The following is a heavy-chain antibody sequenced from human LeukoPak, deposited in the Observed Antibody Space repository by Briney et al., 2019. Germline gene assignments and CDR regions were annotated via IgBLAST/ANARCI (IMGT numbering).Heavy chain of an antibody. J-gene: IGHJ3*02. D-gene: IGHD3-3*01. CDR1: GFIFNTYA. Sequence: GGSLRLSCTASGFIFNTYAMNWVRQAPGKGLEWVSSITGSGGSTYYADSVKGRFTISRDNSKKTLYLQMKSLRAEDTAVYYCAKDITSAYDFWSGTDIWGQGTMVTVSA. CDR3: AKDITSAYDFWSGTDI. V-gene: IGHV3-23*01. CDR2: ITGSGGST.